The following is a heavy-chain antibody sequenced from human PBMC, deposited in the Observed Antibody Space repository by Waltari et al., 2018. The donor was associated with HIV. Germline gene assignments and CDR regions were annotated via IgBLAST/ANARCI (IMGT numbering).Heavy chain of an antibody. D-gene: IGHD5-12*01. Sequence: EVQLLESGGGLVQPGGSLRLSCAASGFPFSSYAMSWVRQAPGKGLEWVSAISGSGGSTYYADSVKGRFTISRDNSKNTLYLQMNSLRAEDTAVYYCAKDRGDGYTFKNWGQGTLVTVSS. CDR3: AKDRGDGYTFKN. J-gene: IGHJ4*02. CDR2: ISGSGGST. V-gene: IGHV3-23*01. CDR1: GFPFSSYA.